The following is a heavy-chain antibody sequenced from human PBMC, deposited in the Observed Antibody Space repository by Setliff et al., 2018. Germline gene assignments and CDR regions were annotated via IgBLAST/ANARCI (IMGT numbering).Heavy chain of an antibody. CDR1: GGAFNNYG. D-gene: IGHD3-3*01. J-gene: IGHJ4*02. V-gene: IGHV1-69*11. Sequence: GASVKVSCKVSGGAFNNYGLSWVRQAPGQGLLWMGRIIPILETTNYAQNFQGRVSITADESTRTAYMELSSLTFEDTAVYYCARWNGSGYFYYWGQGTWVTVSS. CDR2: IIPILETT. CDR3: ARWNGSGYFYY.